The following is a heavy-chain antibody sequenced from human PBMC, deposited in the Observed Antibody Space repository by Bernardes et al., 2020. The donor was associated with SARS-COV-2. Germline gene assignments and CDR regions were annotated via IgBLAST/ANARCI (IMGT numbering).Heavy chain of an antibody. J-gene: IGHJ4*02. CDR2: IYTSGST. Sequence: SETLSLTCTVSGGSISSGSYYWSWIRQPAGKGLEWIGRIYTSGSTNYNPSLKSRVTISVDTSKNQFSLKLSSVTAADTAVYYCASGEFYGSGSYYNTEGYWGQGTLVTVSS. CDR1: GGSISSGSYY. CDR3: ASGEFYGSGSYYNTEGY. V-gene: IGHV4-61*02. D-gene: IGHD3-10*01.